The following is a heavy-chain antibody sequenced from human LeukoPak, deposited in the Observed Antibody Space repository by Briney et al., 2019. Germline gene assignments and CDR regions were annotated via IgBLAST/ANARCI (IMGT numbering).Heavy chain of an antibody. J-gene: IGHJ4*02. CDR3: ARVGYYDFWSAFDY. CDR2: IYYSGST. CDR1: GGSISSSSYY. V-gene: IGHV4-39*07. D-gene: IGHD3-3*01. Sequence: SETLSLTCTVSGGSISSSSYYWGWIRQPPGKGLEWIGSIYYSGSTYYNPSLKSRVTISVDTSKNQFSLKLSSVTAADTAVYYCARVGYYDFWSAFDYWGQGTLVTVSS.